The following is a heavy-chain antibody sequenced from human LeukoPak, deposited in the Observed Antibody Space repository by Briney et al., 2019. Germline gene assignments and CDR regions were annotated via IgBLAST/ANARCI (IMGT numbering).Heavy chain of an antibody. CDR3: ARDWNDYGATYGMDV. CDR2: IYYSGST. V-gene: IGHV4-31*03. J-gene: IGHJ6*02. Sequence: SETLSLTCTVSGGSISSGGYYWSWIRQHPGKGLEWIGYIYYSGSTYYNPSLKSRVTISVDTSKNQFSLKLSSVTAADTAVYYCARDWNDYGATYGMDVWGQGTTVTVSS. D-gene: IGHD4/OR15-4a*01. CDR1: GGSISSGGYY.